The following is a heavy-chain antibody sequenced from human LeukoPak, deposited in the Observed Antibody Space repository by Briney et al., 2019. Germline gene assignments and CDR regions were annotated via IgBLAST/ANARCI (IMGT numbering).Heavy chain of an antibody. CDR3: ARDRVDSSSWPRLSFDY. J-gene: IGHJ4*02. CDR1: GDSVSSTTW. V-gene: IGHV3-7*01. Sequence: PSETLSLTCAVSGDSVSSTTWWTWVRQAPGKGLEWVANIKQDGSEKYFVDSVKGRFTISRDNAKNSLYLQMNSLRAEDTAVYYCARDRVDSSSWPRLSFDYWGQGTLVTVSS. D-gene: IGHD6-13*01. CDR2: IKQDGSEK.